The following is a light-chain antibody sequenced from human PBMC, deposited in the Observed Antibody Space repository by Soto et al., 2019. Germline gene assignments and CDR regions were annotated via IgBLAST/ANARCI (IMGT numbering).Light chain of an antibody. CDR3: SSYTSSSTVV. J-gene: IGLJ2*01. CDR2: DVS. CDR1: RSDVGGYNY. Sequence: QSVLTQPASVSGSPGQSITISCTGTRSDVGGYNYVSWYQQHPGKAPKLMIYDVSNRPSGVSNRFSGSKSGNTASLTISGLQAEDEADYYGSSYTSSSTVVFGGGTKLTVL. V-gene: IGLV2-14*01.